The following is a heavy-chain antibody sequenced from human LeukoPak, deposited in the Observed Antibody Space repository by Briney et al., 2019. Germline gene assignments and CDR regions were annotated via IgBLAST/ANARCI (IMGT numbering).Heavy chain of an antibody. D-gene: IGHD2-2*01. V-gene: IGHV3-21*01. CDR1: GFTFSSYS. Sequence: GGSLRLSCAASGFTFSSYSMNWVRQAPGKGLEWVSSISSSSSYIYYADSVKGRFTISRDNAKNSLYLQMNSLRAEDTAVYYCARDITCSSTSCQYYFGYWGQGTLVTVSS. CDR3: ARDITCSSTSCQYYFGY. J-gene: IGHJ4*02. CDR2: ISSSSSYI.